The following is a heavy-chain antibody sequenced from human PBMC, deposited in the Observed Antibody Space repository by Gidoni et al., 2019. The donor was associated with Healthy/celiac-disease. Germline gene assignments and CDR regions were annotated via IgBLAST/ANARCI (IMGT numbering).Heavy chain of an antibody. CDR1: GFTVSSNY. V-gene: IGHV3-53*02. CDR3: ARRRTERAFDI. CDR2: IYSGGST. Sequence: EVQLVETGGGLIQPGGSLRLSCAASGFTVSSNYMSWVRQAPGKGLEWVSVIYSGGSTYYADSVKGRFTISRDNSKNTLYLQMNSRRAEDTAVYYCARRRTERAFDIWGQGPMVTVSS. J-gene: IGHJ3*02.